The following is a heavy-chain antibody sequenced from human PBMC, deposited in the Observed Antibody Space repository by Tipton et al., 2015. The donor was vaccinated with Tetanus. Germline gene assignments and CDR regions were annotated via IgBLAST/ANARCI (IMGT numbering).Heavy chain of an antibody. J-gene: IGHJ4*02. D-gene: IGHD1-1*01. CDR1: GYTFTSFG. V-gene: IGHV1-18*01. CDR3: ARGGTMDY. Sequence: QSGAEVKKPGASVKVSCKASGYTFTSFGINWVRQAPGQGLEWMGWINTDKGSTNYAQNLQGRVITTTDTSTLTAYMELRSLRSDDTAVYYCARGGTMDYWGQGTLVTVSA. CDR2: INTDKGST.